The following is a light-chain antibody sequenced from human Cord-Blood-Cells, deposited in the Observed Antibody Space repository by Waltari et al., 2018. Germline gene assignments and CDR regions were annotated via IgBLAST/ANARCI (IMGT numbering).Light chain of an antibody. CDR1: SSDVGGYNY. CDR2: DVT. J-gene: IGLJ1*01. CDR3: SSYTSSSTYV. Sequence: QSALTQPASVSGSPGQAITISCTGTSSDVGGYNYVSWYQQHPGTAPKLMIYDVTKRPSGVSNRFSGSKSGNTASLTISGLQAEDAADYYCSSYTSSSTYVFGTGTKVTVL. V-gene: IGLV2-14*01.